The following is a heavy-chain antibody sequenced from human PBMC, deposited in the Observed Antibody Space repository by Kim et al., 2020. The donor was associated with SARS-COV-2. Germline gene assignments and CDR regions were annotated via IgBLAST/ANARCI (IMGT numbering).Heavy chain of an antibody. V-gene: IGHV4-61*01. Sequence: SETLSLTCTVSGGSVNSGSYFWSWIRQPPGKGLEWIGNIYYSGNTNYNPSLKSRVTMSVDTSKNQFSLKLRSVTAADTAVYYCARAPNDFWSGYPYYFDYWGQGTLVTVSS. J-gene: IGHJ4*02. CDR3: ARAPNDFWSGYPYYFDY. CDR1: GGSVNSGSYF. D-gene: IGHD3-3*01. CDR2: IYYSGNT.